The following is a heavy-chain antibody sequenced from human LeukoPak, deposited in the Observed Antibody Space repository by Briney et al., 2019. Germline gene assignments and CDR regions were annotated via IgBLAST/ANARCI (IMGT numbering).Heavy chain of an antibody. CDR2: INHSGST. D-gene: IGHD3-10*01. CDR1: GGSFSGDY. V-gene: IGHV4-34*01. Sequence: SETLSLTCAVYGGSFSGDYWSWIRQPPGKGLEWIGEINHSGSTNYNPSLSSRVAISVDTSKNQFSLKLSSVTDADTAVYYCARPRSRITMVRGVSSPFDYWGQGTLVTVSS. J-gene: IGHJ4*02. CDR3: ARPRSRITMVRGVSSPFDY.